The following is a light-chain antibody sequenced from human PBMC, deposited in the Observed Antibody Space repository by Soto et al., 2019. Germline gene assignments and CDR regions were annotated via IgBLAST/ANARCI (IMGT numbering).Light chain of an antibody. J-gene: IGKJ1*01. Sequence: EIVLTQSPGTLSLSPGERATLSCRASQSVSSSYLAWYQQKPGQAPWLLISGASSRATGIPDRFSGSGSGTDFTLTISRLEPEDFAVYYCQQYGSAPTTFGQGTKVEIK. CDR2: GAS. CDR1: QSVSSSY. V-gene: IGKV3-20*01. CDR3: QQYGSAPTT.